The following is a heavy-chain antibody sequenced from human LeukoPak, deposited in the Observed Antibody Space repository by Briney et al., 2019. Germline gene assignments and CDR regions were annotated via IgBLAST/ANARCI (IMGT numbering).Heavy chain of an antibody. CDR1: GFTFSSYA. CDR2: ISGSGVST. D-gene: IGHD2-15*01. V-gene: IGHV3-23*01. J-gene: IGHJ4*02. CDR3: ARSGGGSSWYYFDY. Sequence: PGGSLRLSCAASGFTFSSYAMSWVRQAPGKGLEWVSAISGSGVSTYYADSVKGRFTISRDNSKNTLYLQMNSLRAEDTAVYYCARSGGGSSWYYFDYWGQGTLVTVSS.